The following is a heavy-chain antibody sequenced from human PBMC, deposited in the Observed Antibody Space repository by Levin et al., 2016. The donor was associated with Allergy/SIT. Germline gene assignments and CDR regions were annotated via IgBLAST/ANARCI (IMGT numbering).Heavy chain of an antibody. Sequence: SETLSLTCAVYGGSFSGYYWSWIRQPPGKGLEWIGEINHSGSTNYNPSLKSRVTISVDTSKNQFSLKLSSVTAADTAVYYCARGRLWFGESHGPNATFDYWGQGTLVTVSS. CDR1: GGSFSGYY. CDR3: ARGRLWFGESHGPNATFDY. D-gene: IGHD3-10*01. J-gene: IGHJ4*02. CDR2: INHSGST. V-gene: IGHV4-34*01.